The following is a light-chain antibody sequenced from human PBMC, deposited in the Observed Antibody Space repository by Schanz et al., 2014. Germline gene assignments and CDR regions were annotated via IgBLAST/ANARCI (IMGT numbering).Light chain of an antibody. CDR1: SSDVGSYNL. J-gene: IGLJ2*01. CDR2: DVS. Sequence: QSVLTQPASVSGSPGQSITISCTGTSSDVGSYNLVSWYQQHPGKAPKVMIYDVSNRPSGVSNRFSGSKSGNTASLTVSGLQAEDEADYYCSSYTTSTTLVVFGGGTKLTVL. V-gene: IGLV2-14*02. CDR3: SSYTTSTTLVV.